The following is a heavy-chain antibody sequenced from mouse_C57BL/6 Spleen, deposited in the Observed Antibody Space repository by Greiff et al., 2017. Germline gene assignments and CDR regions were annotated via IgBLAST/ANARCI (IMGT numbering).Heavy chain of an antibody. CDR2: ISYDGSN. V-gene: IGHV3-6*01. Sequence: DVKLQESGPGLVKPSQSLSLTCSVTGYSITSGYYWNWIRQFPGNKLEWMGYISYDGSNNYNPSLKNRISITRDTSKNQFFLKLNSVTTEDTATYYCARDGDYDASYAMDYWGQGTSVTVSS. CDR3: ARDGDYDASYAMDY. CDR1: GYSITSGYY. J-gene: IGHJ4*01. D-gene: IGHD2-4*01.